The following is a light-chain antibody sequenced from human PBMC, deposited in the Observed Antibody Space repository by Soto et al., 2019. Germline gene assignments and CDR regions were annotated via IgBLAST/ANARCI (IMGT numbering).Light chain of an antibody. V-gene: IGLV1-40*01. Sequence: QSLLTQPPSVSGARGQRFTISCTGSSSNIGAGYDVHWYQQRPGTAPKLLIFGNINRPSGVPDRFSGSKSGTSASLAITGLQAEDEGDYYCQSYDSTLSARYVFGTGTKVTVL. J-gene: IGLJ1*01. CDR2: GNI. CDR3: QSYDSTLSARYV. CDR1: SSNIGAGYD.